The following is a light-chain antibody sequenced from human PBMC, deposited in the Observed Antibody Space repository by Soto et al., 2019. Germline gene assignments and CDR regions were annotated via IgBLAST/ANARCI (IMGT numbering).Light chain of an antibody. V-gene: IGKV1-5*03. CDR3: QQRSNWPLT. J-gene: IGKJ4*01. CDR1: QSISSW. Sequence: DIQMTQSPSTLSASVGDRVTITCRASQSISSWLAWYQQKPGKAPKLLIYKASSLESGVPSRFSGSGSGTEFTLTISSLQPDEFAVYYCQQRSNWPLTFGGGPKVDIK. CDR2: KAS.